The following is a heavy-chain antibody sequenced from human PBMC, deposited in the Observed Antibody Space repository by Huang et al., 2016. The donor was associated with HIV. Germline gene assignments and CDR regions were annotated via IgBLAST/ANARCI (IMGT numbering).Heavy chain of an antibody. J-gene: IGHJ4*02. CDR3: ARRFSSSSGYFDY. V-gene: IGHV5-51*01. CDR2: IFPDDSDT. D-gene: IGHD6-6*01. CDR1: GYSFSIYW. Sequence: VQLVQSGAEVKKPGESLKISCKGSGYSFSIYWIAWVRQMPGNGLEWMGIIFPDDSDTTYSPSFEGQVTISADKSIGTAYLQWSSLKASDTAMYYCARRFSSSSGYFDYWGQGSLVTVSS.